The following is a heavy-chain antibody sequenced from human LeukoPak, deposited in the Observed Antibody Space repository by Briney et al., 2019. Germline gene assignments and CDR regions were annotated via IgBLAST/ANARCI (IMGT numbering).Heavy chain of an antibody. CDR2: ISYDGSIK. CDR3: AKETTRFRTAAAGGMIDY. CDR1: GFTFSNSG. V-gene: IGHV3-30*18. J-gene: IGHJ4*02. D-gene: IGHD6-13*01. Sequence: GGSLRLSSAAPGFTFSNSGIYGVRQAPGKGLWCGALISYDGSIKYYADYVKGRFTISRDNSKITLYLQMNSLTAEDTAVYYCAKETTRFRTAAAGGMIDYWGQGTLVTVSS.